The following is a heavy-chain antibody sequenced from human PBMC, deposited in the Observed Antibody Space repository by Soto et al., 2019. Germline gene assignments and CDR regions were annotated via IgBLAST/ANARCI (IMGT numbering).Heavy chain of an antibody. Sequence: GGSLRLSCAASGFTFSSYGMHWVRQAPGKGLEWVAVISYDGSNKYYADSVKGRFTISRDNSKNTLYLQMNSLRAEDTAVYYCAKDRPKSTYYYGSGAKRYYYYGMDVWGQGTTVTVS. J-gene: IGHJ6*02. D-gene: IGHD3-10*01. CDR3: AKDRPKSTYYYGSGAKRYYYYGMDV. CDR1: GFTFSSYG. V-gene: IGHV3-30*18. CDR2: ISYDGSNK.